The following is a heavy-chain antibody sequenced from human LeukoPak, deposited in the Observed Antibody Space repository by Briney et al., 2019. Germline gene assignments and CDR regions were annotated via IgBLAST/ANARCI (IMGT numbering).Heavy chain of an antibody. CDR1: GFTFSTYG. V-gene: IGHV3-33*01. D-gene: IGHD6-19*01. CDR2: IWYDGSNK. CDR3: ARDQTVAGPTLFDY. Sequence: PGRSLRLSCEASGFTFSTYGMHWVRQAPGKGLEWVAVIWYDGSNKYYADPVKGRFTISRDNSKNILYLQMNSLRAEDTAIYYCARDQTVAGPTLFDYWGQGTLVSVSS. J-gene: IGHJ4*02.